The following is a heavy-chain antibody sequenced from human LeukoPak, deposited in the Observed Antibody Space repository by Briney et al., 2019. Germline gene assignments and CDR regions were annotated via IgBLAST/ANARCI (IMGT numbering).Heavy chain of an antibody. CDR3: ARDRDTAMAHDAFDI. D-gene: IGHD5-18*01. J-gene: IGHJ3*02. V-gene: IGHV3-30*04. CDR1: GFTFSSYA. CDR2: ISYDGSNK. Sequence: GRSLRLSCAASGFTFSSYAMHWVRQAPGKGLEWVAVISYDGSNKYYADSVKGRFTISRDNSKNTLYLQMNSLRAEDTAVYYCARDRDTAMAHDAFDIWGQGTMVTVSS.